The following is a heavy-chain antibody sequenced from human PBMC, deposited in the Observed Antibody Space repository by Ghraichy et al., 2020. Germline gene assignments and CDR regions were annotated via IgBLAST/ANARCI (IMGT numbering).Heavy chain of an antibody. CDR1: GGSFSGYY. D-gene: IGHD6-19*01. CDR3: ARPGAGSGWYYFDY. V-gene: IGHV4-34*01. J-gene: IGHJ4*02. Sequence: SETLSLTCAVYGGSFSGYYWTWIRQSPGKGLEWIGEIDDSGNTKYNPSLKSRVTISVDRSMNQFSLKLSSVTAAGTAVYYCARPGAGSGWYYFDYWGQGNLVTVSS. CDR2: IDDSGNT.